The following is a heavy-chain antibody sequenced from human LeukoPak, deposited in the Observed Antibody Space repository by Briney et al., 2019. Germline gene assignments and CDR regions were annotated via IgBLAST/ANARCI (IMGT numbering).Heavy chain of an antibody. CDR1: GGSISSSSYY. D-gene: IGHD3-22*01. CDR3: ARDSYYDSSGGFDY. CDR2: IYYSGST. J-gene: IGHJ4*02. V-gene: IGHV4-39*07. Sequence: SETLSLTCTVSGGSISSSSYYWGWIRQPPGKGLEWIGSIYYSGSTYYNPSLKSRVTISVDTSKNQFSLKLSSVTAADTAVYYCARDSYYDSSGGFDYWGQGTLVTVSS.